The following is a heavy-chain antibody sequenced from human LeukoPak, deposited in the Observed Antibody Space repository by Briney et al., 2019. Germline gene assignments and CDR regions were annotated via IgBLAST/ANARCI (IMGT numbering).Heavy chain of an antibody. CDR1: GGSISSYY. CDR3: ARHEYSSSWYVDY. V-gene: IGHV4-4*07. J-gene: IGHJ4*02. Sequence: SETLSLTCTVSGGSISSYYWSWIRQSAGKRLEWIGRIYTSGSANYNPSLKSRVSMSVDTSKNQFSLKVSSVTAADTAVYYCARHEYSSSWYVDYWGQGTLVTVSS. D-gene: IGHD6-13*01. CDR2: IYTSGSA.